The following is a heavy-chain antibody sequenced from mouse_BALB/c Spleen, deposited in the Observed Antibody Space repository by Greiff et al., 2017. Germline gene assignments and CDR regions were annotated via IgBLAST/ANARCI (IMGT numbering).Heavy chain of an antibody. CDR1: GYAFTNYL. D-gene: IGHD2-4*01. CDR2: INPGSGGT. CDR3: ARGGTMITTFAMDD. Sequence: QVQLQQSGAELVRPGTSVKVSCKASGYAFTNYLIEWVKQRPGQGLEWIGVINPGSGGTNYNEKFKGKATLTADKSSSTAYMQLSSLTSDDSAVYFCARGGTMITTFAMDDWGQGTSVTVSS. V-gene: IGHV1-54*01. J-gene: IGHJ4*01.